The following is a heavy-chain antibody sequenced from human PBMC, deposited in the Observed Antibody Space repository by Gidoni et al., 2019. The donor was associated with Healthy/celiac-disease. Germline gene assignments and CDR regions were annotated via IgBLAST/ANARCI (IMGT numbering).Heavy chain of an antibody. Sequence: EVQLLESAGGLVQPGGSLRLSCSASGFTFSSYAMSWVRQAPGKGLEGVSAIRGSGGSTYYADSVKGRFTIARDKSKNTLKLQMNSLRAEDTAVYYCANAIFGYERGVYWGQGTLVTVSS. CDR3: ANAIFGYERGVY. J-gene: IGHJ4*02. D-gene: IGHD3-3*01. CDR2: IRGSGGST. V-gene: IGHV3-23*01. CDR1: GFTFSSYA.